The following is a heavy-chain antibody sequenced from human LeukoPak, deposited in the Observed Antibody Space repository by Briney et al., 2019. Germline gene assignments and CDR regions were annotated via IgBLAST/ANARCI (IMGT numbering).Heavy chain of an antibody. D-gene: IGHD1-26*01. CDR2: IKTDGSIT. V-gene: IGHV3-74*01. Sequence: GGPLGLSCAASGFTFNSFWMYWVRQVPGKGLLWVARIKTDGSITYYADSVKGRFTISRDNSRNTLYLQMNSLRAEDTAVYYCAKCPQRVGADYFDYWGQGTLVTVSS. CDR1: GFTFNSFW. J-gene: IGHJ4*02. CDR3: AKCPQRVGADYFDY.